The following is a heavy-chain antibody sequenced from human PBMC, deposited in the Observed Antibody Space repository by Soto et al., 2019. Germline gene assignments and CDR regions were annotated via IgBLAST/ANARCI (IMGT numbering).Heavy chain of an antibody. D-gene: IGHD3-10*01. CDR3: AHSRITMVRGNWFDP. CDR1: GFSLSTSGVG. J-gene: IGHJ5*02. V-gene: IGHV2-5*02. Sequence: QITLKESGPTLVKPTQTLTLTFTFSGFSLSTSGVGVGWIRQPPGKALEWLALIYWDDDKRYSPSLKSRLTITKDTSKNQVVLTMTNMDPVDTATYYCAHSRITMVRGNWFDPWGQGTLVTVSS. CDR2: IYWDDDK.